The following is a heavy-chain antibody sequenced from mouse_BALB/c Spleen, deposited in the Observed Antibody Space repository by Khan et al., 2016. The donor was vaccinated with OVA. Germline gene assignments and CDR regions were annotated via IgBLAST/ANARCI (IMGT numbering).Heavy chain of an antibody. Sequence: QVQLKQSGAELVRPGASVKLSCKTSGYIFTSYWIHWVKQRSGQGLEWIARIYPGTDNTYYNAKLKDKATLTADNSSSTAYMQLSSLKSEDSAVYFCAREEALYDFDDWGQGTKLTVSS. J-gene: IGHJ2*01. CDR3: AREEALYDFDD. D-gene: IGHD2-14*01. CDR2: IYPGTDNT. CDR1: GYIFTSYW. V-gene: IGHV1-76*01.